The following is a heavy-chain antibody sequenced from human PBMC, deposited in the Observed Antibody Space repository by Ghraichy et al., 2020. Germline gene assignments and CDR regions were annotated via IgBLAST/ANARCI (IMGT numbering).Heavy chain of an antibody. J-gene: IGHJ5*02. D-gene: IGHD2-15*01. CDR1: GFTFSSYW. CDR2: IKQDGSEK. Sequence: GESLNISCVASGFTFSSYWMSWVRQAPGKGLEWVANIKQDGSEKYYVDSVKGRFTISRDNAKNSLYLQMNSLRAEDTAVYYCARCAVPLVDWFDPWGQGTLVTVSS. CDR3: ARCAVPLVDWFDP. V-gene: IGHV3-7*01.